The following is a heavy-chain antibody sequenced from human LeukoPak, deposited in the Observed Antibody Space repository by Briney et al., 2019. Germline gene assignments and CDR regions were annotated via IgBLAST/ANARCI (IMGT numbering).Heavy chain of an antibody. Sequence: MTSETLSLTCAVSGYSISSGYYWGWIRQPPGKGQEWIGSIYHSGSTYYNPSLKSRVTISVDTSKNQFSLKLSSVTAADTAVYYCARGPYLWFGELLYWGQGTLVTVSS. V-gene: IGHV4-38-2*01. CDR3: ARGPYLWFGELLY. CDR2: IYHSGST. J-gene: IGHJ4*02. D-gene: IGHD3-10*01. CDR1: GYSISSGYY.